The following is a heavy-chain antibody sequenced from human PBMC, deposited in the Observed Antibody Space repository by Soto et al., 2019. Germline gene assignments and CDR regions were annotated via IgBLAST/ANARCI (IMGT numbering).Heavy chain of an antibody. J-gene: IGHJ5*02. V-gene: IGHV2-5*02. Sequence: QITLKESGPTLVKPTQTLTLTCTFSGFSLSNSGVGVGWFRQPPGKALEWLALIYWDDDTRYSPSLKSSITITNDTTNHEGVLTTNKIDPVATANYYCARAITCGGLDVNWFDPWGQGTLVTVSS. CDR3: ARAITCGGLDVNWFDP. D-gene: IGHD3-16*01. CDR2: IYWDDDT. CDR1: GFSLSNSGVG.